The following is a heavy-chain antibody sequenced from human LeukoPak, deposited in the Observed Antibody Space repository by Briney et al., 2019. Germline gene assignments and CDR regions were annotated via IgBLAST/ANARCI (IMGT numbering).Heavy chain of an antibody. CDR2: IYYSGST. CDR3: ARDSRISDYYYYYYMDV. Sequence: SETLSLTCTVSGGSISSYYWSWIRQPPGKGLEWIGYIYYSGSTNYNPSLKSRVTISVDTSKNQFSLKLSSVTAADTAVYYCARDSRISDYYYYYYMDVWGKGTTVTVSS. D-gene: IGHD2-2*01. CDR1: GGSISSYY. J-gene: IGHJ6*03. V-gene: IGHV4-59*01.